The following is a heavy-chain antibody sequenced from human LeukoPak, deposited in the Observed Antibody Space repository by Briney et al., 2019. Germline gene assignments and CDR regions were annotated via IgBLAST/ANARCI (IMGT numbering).Heavy chain of an antibody. D-gene: IGHD3-22*01. CDR1: GFTLSGYW. CDR3: AKPYYYDSSDAFDI. V-gene: IGHV3-74*01. Sequence: GGSLRLTCAASGFTLSGYWMNWVRQAPGKGLVIYADSVKGRFTISRDNAKNTLYLQMNSLRAEDTAVYYCAKPYYYDSSDAFDIWGQGTMVTVSS. J-gene: IGHJ3*02.